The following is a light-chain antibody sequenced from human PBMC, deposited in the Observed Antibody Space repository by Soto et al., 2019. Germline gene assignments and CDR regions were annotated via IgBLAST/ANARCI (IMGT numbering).Light chain of an antibody. CDR2: AAS. CDR1: QSISSY. Sequence: DIQMTQSPSSLSASVGDRVTITCRASQSISSYLNWYQQKPGKAPKLLIYAASSLQSGVPSRFSGSGSGTDFTPTISSLQPEFFATYYGKQSYRPLWTSGQGTKVKIK. V-gene: IGKV1-39*01. J-gene: IGKJ1*01. CDR3: KQSYRPLWT.